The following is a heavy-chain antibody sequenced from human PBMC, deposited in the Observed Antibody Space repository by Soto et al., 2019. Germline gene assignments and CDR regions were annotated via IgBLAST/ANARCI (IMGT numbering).Heavy chain of an antibody. Sequence: QVQLVQSGAEVKKPGASVKVSCKASGYTFASYAISWMRQAPGQGLEWMGWISADNGNTNNAQKPQXXXTXXTATSTSTAYMELRRLRSDATAVYYCARDPPPPDYWGQGTLVTVSS. CDR1: GYTFASYA. V-gene: IGHV1-18*01. CDR2: ISADNGNT. J-gene: IGHJ4*02. CDR3: ARDPPPPDY.